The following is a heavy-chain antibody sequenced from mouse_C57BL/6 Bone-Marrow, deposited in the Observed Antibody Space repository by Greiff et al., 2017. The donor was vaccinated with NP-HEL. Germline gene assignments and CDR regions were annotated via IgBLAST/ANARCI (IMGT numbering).Heavy chain of an antibody. D-gene: IGHD2-3*01. Sequence: QVQLQQSGAELARPGASVKLSCKASGYTFTSYGISWVKQSTGQGLEWIGEIYPRSGNTYYNEKFKGKATLTVDKSSSTAYMELRSLTSEDSAVYFCARYGYYIYGCFDVWGTGTTVTVSS. CDR1: GYTFTSYG. CDR2: IYPRSGNT. J-gene: IGHJ1*03. CDR3: ARYGYYIYGCFDV. V-gene: IGHV1-81*01.